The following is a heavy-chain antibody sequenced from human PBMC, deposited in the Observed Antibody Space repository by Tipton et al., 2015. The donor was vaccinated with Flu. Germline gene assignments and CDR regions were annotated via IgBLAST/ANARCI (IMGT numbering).Heavy chain of an antibody. V-gene: IGHV4-34*01. CDR1: VGSFSGYN. CDR3: ARRRYFDL. Sequence: TLSLTCAVYVGSFSGYNWSWNRQSPGKGLEWIGEINHSGSANYNPSLNSRVTITVDTSKNQFSLKLSSVTAADTAMYYCARRRYFDLWGRGTQVAVSS. CDR2: INHSGSA. J-gene: IGHJ2*01.